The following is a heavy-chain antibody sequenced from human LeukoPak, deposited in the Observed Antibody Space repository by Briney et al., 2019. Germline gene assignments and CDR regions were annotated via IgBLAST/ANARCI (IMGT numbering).Heavy chain of an antibody. V-gene: IGHV1-69*13. CDR2: IIPIFGTA. CDR3: ARDVDIAAAGNFDY. J-gene: IGHJ4*02. D-gene: IGHD6-13*01. Sequence: SVKVSCKASGGTFSSYAISWVRQAPGPGLEWMGGIIPIFGTANYAQKFQGRVTITADESTSTAYMELSSLRSEDTAVYYCARDVDIAAAGNFDYWGQGTQVTVSS. CDR1: GGTFSSYA.